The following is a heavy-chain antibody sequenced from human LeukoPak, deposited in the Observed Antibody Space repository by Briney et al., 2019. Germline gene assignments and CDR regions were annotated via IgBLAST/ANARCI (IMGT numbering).Heavy chain of an antibody. V-gene: IGHV1-18*04. CDR3: ARDGHYCSSTSCYNEEDAFDI. Sequence: GESLKISCKGSGYSFTSYWIGWVRQAPGQGLEWMGWISAYNGNTNYAQKLQGRVTMTTDTSTSTAYMELRSLRSDDTAVYYCARDGHYCSSTSCYNEEDAFDIWGQGTMVTVSS. CDR1: GYSFTSYW. CDR2: ISAYNGNT. D-gene: IGHD2-2*02. J-gene: IGHJ3*02.